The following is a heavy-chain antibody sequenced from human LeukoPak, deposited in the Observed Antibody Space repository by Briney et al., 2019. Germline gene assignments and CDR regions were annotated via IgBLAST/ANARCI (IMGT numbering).Heavy chain of an antibody. CDR2: LSGGGGTT. CDR1: GFTFSSYS. J-gene: IGHJ3*02. V-gene: IGHV3-23*01. Sequence: GGSLRLSCAASGFTFSSYSMNWVRQAPGKGLEWVSGLSGGGGTTYYADSVKGRFTISRDNSKNTLYLQMNSLRAEDTAVYYCAKVRTTVTTLRAAFDIWGQGTMVTVSS. CDR3: AKVRTTVTTLRAAFDI. D-gene: IGHD4-17*01.